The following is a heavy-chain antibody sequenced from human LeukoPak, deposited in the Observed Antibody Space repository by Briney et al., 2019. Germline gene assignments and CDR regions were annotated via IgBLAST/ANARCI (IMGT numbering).Heavy chain of an antibody. CDR1: GFTFSSYS. Sequence: GGSLRLSCAASGFTFSSYSMNWVRQAPGKGLEWVSYVSSSSSTIYYADSVKGRFTISRDNAKNSLYLQMNSLRAEDTAVYYCARDSGSYDYWGQGTLVTVSS. CDR3: ARDSGSYDY. D-gene: IGHD1-26*01. J-gene: IGHJ4*02. CDR2: VSSSSSTI. V-gene: IGHV3-48*01.